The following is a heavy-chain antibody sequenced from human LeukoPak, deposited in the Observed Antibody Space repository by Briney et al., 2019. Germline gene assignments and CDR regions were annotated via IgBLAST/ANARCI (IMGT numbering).Heavy chain of an antibody. Sequence: ASVKVSCKASGYTFTSYDINWVRQATGQGLEWMGWMNPNSGDTGYAQKFQGRITMTRNTPISTAYMELSSLRSEDTAVYYCARDYYDSSGYYDNWFDPWGQGTLVAVSS. J-gene: IGHJ5*02. V-gene: IGHV1-8*01. CDR1: GYTFTSYD. D-gene: IGHD3-22*01. CDR3: ARDYYDSSGYYDNWFDP. CDR2: MNPNSGDT.